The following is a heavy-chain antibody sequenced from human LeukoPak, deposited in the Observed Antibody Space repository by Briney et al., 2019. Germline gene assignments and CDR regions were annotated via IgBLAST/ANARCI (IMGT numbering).Heavy chain of an antibody. CDR2: ITTDSSFT. CDR3: ARDLAADKRAMDV. Sequence: GGALRLSCAASGFTFSVYHRIWIRQAPGKGLEWVSYITTDSSFTKIADSVKGRFAISRNNDKNSLYLQMNSLRAEDTAVYYWARDLAADKRAMDVWGQGTTVTVSS. CDR1: GFTFSVYH. J-gene: IGHJ6*02. D-gene: IGHD6-13*01. V-gene: IGHV3-11*05.